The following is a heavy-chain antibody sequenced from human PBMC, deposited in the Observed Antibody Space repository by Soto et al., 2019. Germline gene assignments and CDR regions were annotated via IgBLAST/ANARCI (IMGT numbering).Heavy chain of an antibody. D-gene: IGHD3-3*01. J-gene: IGHJ4*02. CDR1: GGSISSGDYY. Sequence: QVQLQESGPGLVKPSQTLSLTCTVSGGSISSGDYYWSWIRQPPGKGLEWIGYIYYSGSTYYNPSLKSRVTISVDTSKNQFSLKLSSVTAADTAVYYCARVNSRYYDFWSGYQYWGQGTLVTVSS. V-gene: IGHV4-30-4*01. CDR3: ARVNSRYYDFWSGYQY. CDR2: IYYSGST.